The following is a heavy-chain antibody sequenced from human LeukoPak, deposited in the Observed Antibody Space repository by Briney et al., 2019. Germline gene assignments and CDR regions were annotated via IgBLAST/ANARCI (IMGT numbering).Heavy chain of an antibody. Sequence: SEALSRTCTVSGGSLSTNSHYWGWIRQPPGKGLEWIGRVYYTGSTDYNPSLKSRVTISVDTSKNQLSLKLNSVTAPDTAVYYCASFTLSVWGQGTMVTVSS. D-gene: IGHD2-15*01. V-gene: IGHV4-39*01. CDR1: GGSLSTNSHY. J-gene: IGHJ3*01. CDR3: ASFTLSV. CDR2: VYYTGST.